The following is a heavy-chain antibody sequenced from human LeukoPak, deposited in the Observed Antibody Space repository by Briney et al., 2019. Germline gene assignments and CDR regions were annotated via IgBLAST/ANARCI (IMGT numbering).Heavy chain of an antibody. CDR3: ARGLNYYYGMDV. CDR2: INPNSGGT. J-gene: IGHJ6*02. CDR1: GYTFTGYY. Sequence: ASVKVSCKASGYTFTGYYMHWVRQAPRQGLEWMGWINPNSGGTNYAQKFQGRVTMTRDTSISTAYMELSRLRSDDTAVYYCARGLNYYYGMDVWGQGTTVTVSS. V-gene: IGHV1-2*02.